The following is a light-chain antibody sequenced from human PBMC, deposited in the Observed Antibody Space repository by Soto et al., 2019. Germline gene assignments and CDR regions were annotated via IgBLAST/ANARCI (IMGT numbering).Light chain of an antibody. CDR1: SSDVGAYNH. CDR2: DVT. Sequence: QSVLTQPASVSGSPGQSITISCTGTSSDVGAYNHVSWYQQHPGKAPKLMIYDVTDRPSGVSNRFSGSKSGNTASLTISGLQAEDEADYYCSLYTSSSTYLFGTGTKVTVL. J-gene: IGLJ1*01. V-gene: IGLV2-14*01. CDR3: SLYTSSSTYL.